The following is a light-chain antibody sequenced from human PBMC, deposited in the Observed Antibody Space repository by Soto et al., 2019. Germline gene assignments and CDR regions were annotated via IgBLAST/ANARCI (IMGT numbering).Light chain of an antibody. J-gene: IGKJ1*01. Sequence: EIVLTQSPGTLSLSPGERATLSCRASRGVTRSLAWFQQKAGQAPRLLIYGASTRATGIPDRFSGSGSGTDFTLIISRVEPEDFAVYYCLQHGTSPYTFGHGTKVHIK. CDR3: LQHGTSPYT. CDR2: GAS. V-gene: IGKV3-20*01. CDR1: RGVTRS.